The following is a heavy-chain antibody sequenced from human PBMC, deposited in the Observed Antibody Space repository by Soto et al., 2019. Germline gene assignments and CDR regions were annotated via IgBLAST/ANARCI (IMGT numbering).Heavy chain of an antibody. J-gene: IGHJ4*02. D-gene: IGHD6-19*01. CDR3: AKAGFSSGWSPSYFDY. Sequence: EVQLLESGGGLVQPGRSLRLSCAASGFTFSSYAMNWVRQAPGKGREWVSAMSGTGGSTYYADSVKGRFTISRDNSKTTLYLQMTSLRVEDTAVFYCAKAGFSSGWSPSYFDYWGQGTLFPVSS. CDR1: GFTFSSYA. CDR2: MSGTGGST. V-gene: IGHV3-23*01.